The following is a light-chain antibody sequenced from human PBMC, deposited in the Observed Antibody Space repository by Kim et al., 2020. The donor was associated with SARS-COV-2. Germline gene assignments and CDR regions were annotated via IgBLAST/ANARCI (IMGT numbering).Light chain of an antibody. CDR1: NIGSKS. V-gene: IGLV3-21*04. CDR2: YDT. J-gene: IGLJ3*02. CDR3: QVWDSSSAHPV. Sequence: SYELTQPSSVSVAPGKTARITCGGNNIGSKSVHWYQQKPGQAPVLVIYYDTDRPSGIPERFSGSNSGNTATLTISRVEAGDEADYYCQVWDSSSAHPVFGGGTQLTVL.